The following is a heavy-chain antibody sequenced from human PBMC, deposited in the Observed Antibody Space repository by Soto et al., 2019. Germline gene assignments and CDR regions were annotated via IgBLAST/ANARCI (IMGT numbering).Heavy chain of an antibody. Sequence: SETLSLTCTVSGGSIGSGGYYWSWIRQQPGKGLEWIGYIYYSGSTHYNPSLKSRVTTSVDTSKNQFSLKLSSVTAADTAVYYCARDPIGHSGYDSGYWGQGTLVTVSS. CDR3: ARDPIGHSGYDSGY. CDR1: GGSIGSGGYY. J-gene: IGHJ4*02. V-gene: IGHV4-31*03. D-gene: IGHD5-12*01. CDR2: IYYSGST.